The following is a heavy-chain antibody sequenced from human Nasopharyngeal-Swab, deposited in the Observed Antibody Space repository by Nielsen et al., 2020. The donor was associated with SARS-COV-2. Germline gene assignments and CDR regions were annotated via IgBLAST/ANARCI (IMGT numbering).Heavy chain of an antibody. V-gene: IGHV4-34*01. J-gene: IGHJ5*02. CDR2: INHSGST. D-gene: IGHD6-13*01. Sequence: ESLKISCAVYGGSFSGYYWSWIRQPPGKGLEWIGEINHSGSTNYNPSLKSRVTISVDTSKNQFSLKLSSVTAADTAVYYCARPQYSSSWRRDWFDPWGQGTLVTVSS. CDR1: GGSFSGYY. CDR3: ARPQYSSSWRRDWFDP.